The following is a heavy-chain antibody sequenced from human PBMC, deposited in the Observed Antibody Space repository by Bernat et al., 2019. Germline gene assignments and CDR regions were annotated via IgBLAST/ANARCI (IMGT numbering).Heavy chain of an antibody. CDR2: IYYSGST. Sequence: QVQLQESGPGLVKPSETLSLTCTVSGGSISSSSYYWGWIRQPPGKGLEWIGSIYYSGSTYYNPSLKSRVTISVDTSKNQFSLKLSSVTAADTAVYYCARHDYSRLVDYWGQGTLVTVSS. J-gene: IGHJ4*02. CDR1: GGSISSSSYY. V-gene: IGHV4-39*01. D-gene: IGHD6-13*01. CDR3: ARHDYSRLVDY.